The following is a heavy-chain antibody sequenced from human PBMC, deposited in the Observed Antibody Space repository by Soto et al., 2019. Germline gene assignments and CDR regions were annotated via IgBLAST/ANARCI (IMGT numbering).Heavy chain of an antibody. V-gene: IGHV4-34*01. Sequence: QVQLQQWGAGLLKPSETLSLTCAVYGGSFSGYYWSWIRQPPGKGLEWIGEINHSGSTNYNPSLKSRVTISVDTSKNQFSLKLSSVTAADTAVYYCARGVLRSAPLDYWGQGTLVTVSS. D-gene: IGHD3-3*01. J-gene: IGHJ4*02. CDR1: GGSFSGYY. CDR3: ARGVLRSAPLDY. CDR2: INHSGST.